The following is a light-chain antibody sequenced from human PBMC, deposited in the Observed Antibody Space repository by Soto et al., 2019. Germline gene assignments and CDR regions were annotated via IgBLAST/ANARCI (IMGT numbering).Light chain of an antibody. CDR1: SSDVGGYNY. J-gene: IGLJ3*02. CDR3: SSYTGSSTV. CDR2: EVS. Sequence: QPVLTQPASVSGSPGQSITISCTGTSSDVGGYNYVSWYQQHPGKAPKLMIYEVSNRPSGVSDRFSGSKSGNTASLTISGLQAEDEADYFCSSYTGSSTVFGGVTKLTVL. V-gene: IGLV2-14*01.